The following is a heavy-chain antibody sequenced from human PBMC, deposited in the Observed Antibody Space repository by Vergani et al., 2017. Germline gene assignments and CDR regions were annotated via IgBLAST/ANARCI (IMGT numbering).Heavy chain of an antibody. V-gene: IGHV3-30*18. D-gene: IGHD4-23*01. CDR3: AKDLVGLTTVVTPDY. CDR1: GFTFSSYG. Sequence: QVQLVESGGGVVQPGRSLRLSCAASGFTFSSYGMHWVRQAPGKGLEWVAVISYDGSNKYYADSEKGRFTIPRDNSKNTLYLQMNSLKGEDTAVYYCAKDLVGLTTVVTPDYWGQGTLVTVSS. J-gene: IGHJ4*02. CDR2: ISYDGSNK.